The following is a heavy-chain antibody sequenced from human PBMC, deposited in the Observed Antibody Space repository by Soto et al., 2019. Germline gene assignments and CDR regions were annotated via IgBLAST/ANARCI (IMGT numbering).Heavy chain of an antibody. J-gene: IGHJ4*02. V-gene: IGHV3-23*01. CDR2: ISGSGGTT. CDR3: AKDEGYSYGRSDH. D-gene: IGHD5-18*01. Sequence: GGSLRLSCAASGFTFSLYAMSWVRQAPGKGLEWVSGISGSGGTTYYADSVKGRFTISRDSSKNTLYLQMNSLRAEDTAVYYCAKDEGYSYGRSDHWGQGTLVTVSS. CDR1: GFTFSLYA.